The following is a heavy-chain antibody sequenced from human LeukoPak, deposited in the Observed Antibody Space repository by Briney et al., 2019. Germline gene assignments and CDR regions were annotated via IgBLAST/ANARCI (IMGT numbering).Heavy chain of an antibody. CDR3: SFGAPIYYYGMDV. Sequence: SVKVSCKASGGTFSSYTISWVRQAPGQGLEWMGRIIPILGIANYAQKFQGRVTITADKSTSTAYMELGSLRSEDTAVYYCSFGAPIYYYGMDVWGQGTTVTVSS. D-gene: IGHD3-10*01. CDR2: IIPILGIA. V-gene: IGHV1-69*02. J-gene: IGHJ6*02. CDR1: GGTFSSYT.